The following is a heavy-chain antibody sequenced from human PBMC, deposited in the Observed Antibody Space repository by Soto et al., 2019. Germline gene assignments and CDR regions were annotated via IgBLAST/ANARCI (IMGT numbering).Heavy chain of an antibody. CDR1: GGSVSSGSYY. V-gene: IGHV4-61*01. J-gene: IGHJ6*02. CDR3: ARGPGDGVWYNWNDVPLQYYYYYYGMDV. Sequence: SETLSLTCTVSGGSVSSGSYYWSWIRQPPGKGLEWIGYIYYSGSTNYNHSLKSRVTISVDTSKNQFSLKLNSVTAADKAVDYCARGPGDGVWYNWNDVPLQYYYYYYGMDVWGQGTTVTVSS. D-gene: IGHD1-20*01. CDR2: IYYSGST.